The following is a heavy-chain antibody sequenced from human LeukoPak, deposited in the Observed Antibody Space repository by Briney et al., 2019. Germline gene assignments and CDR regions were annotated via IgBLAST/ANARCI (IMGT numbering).Heavy chain of an antibody. CDR3: ARDKILGATHFDY. CDR1: GFTFSSYW. D-gene: IGHD1-26*01. J-gene: IGHJ4*02. V-gene: IGHV3-7*01. Sequence: GGSLRLSCAASGFTFSSYWMSWVRQAPGKGLEWVANIKQDGSEKYYVDSVKGRFTISRDNTKNSLYLQMNSLRAEDTAVYYCARDKILGATHFDYWGQGTLVTVSS. CDR2: IKQDGSEK.